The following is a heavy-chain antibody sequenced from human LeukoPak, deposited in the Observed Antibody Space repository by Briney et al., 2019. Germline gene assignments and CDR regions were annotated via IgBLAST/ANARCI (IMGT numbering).Heavy chain of an antibody. J-gene: IGHJ4*02. CDR2: IYYSGST. V-gene: IGHV4-38-2*02. CDR1: GYSISSGYY. CDR3: ARDGYCSGGSCKGGLDY. Sequence: SETLSLTCTVSGYSISSGYYWGWIRQPPGKGLEWIGSIYYSGSTNYNPSLKSRVTISVDTSKNQFSLKLSSVTAADTAVYYCARDGYCSGGSCKGGLDYWGQGTLVTVSS. D-gene: IGHD2-15*01.